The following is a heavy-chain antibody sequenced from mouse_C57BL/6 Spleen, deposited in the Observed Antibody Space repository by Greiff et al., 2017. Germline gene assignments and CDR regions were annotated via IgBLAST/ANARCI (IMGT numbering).Heavy chain of an antibody. V-gene: IGHV5-9-1*02. J-gene: IGHJ4*01. CDR3: TSGGNGASYDAMDY. D-gene: IGHD2-1*01. CDR1: GFTFSSYA. Sequence: EVKLVESGEGLVKPGGSLKLSCAASGFTFSSYAMSWVRQTPEKRLEWVAYISSGGDYIYYADTVKGRFTISTDNARNTLYLQISSLKSEDTAMYYCTSGGNGASYDAMDYWGQGTSVTVSS. CDR2: ISSGGDYI.